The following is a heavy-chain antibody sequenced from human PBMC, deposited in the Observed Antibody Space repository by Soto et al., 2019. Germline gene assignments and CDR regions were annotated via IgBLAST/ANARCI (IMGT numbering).Heavy chain of an antibody. CDR2: ISGSGGST. CDR1: GFTFTTYA. Sequence: QPGGSLRLSCAASGFTFTTYAMTWVRQAPGKGLEWVSAISGSGGSTYYADSVKGRFTISRDNSKNTLYLQMNSLRVEDTAVYYCAKDRLGGNFDYWGQGTQVTVSS. J-gene: IGHJ4*02. CDR3: AKDRLGGNFDY. V-gene: IGHV3-23*01.